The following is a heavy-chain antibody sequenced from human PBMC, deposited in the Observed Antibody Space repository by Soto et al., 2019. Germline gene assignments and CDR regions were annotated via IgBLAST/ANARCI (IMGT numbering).Heavy chain of an antibody. D-gene: IGHD6-13*01. Sequence: GGSLRLSCAASGFTFSSYAMSWVRQAPGKGLEWVSAISGSGGSTYYADSVKGRFTISRDNSKNTLYLQMNSLRAEDTAVYYCAKDYSSSWYMDYYYYGMDVWGQGTTVTVSS. CDR3: AKDYSSSWYMDYYYYGMDV. V-gene: IGHV3-23*01. J-gene: IGHJ6*02. CDR1: GFTFSSYA. CDR2: ISGSGGST.